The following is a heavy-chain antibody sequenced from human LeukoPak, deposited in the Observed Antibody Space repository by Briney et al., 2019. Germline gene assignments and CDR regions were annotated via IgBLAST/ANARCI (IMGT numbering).Heavy chain of an antibody. CDR3: ARHGYCSGGSCYWDY. CDR1: GGSISTSTYY. CDR2: ISYSGST. Sequence: PSETLSLTCTVSGGSISTSTYYWGWIRQPPGKGLEWIGSISYSGSTYNNPSLKSRVTISVDTSKNQFSLKLSSVTAPDTAVYYCARHGYCSGGSCYWDYWGQGTLVTVSS. J-gene: IGHJ4*02. D-gene: IGHD2-15*01. V-gene: IGHV4-39*01.